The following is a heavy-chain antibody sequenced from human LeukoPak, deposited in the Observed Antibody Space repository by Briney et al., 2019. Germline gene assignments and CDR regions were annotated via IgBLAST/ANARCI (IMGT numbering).Heavy chain of an antibody. V-gene: IGHV3-23*01. CDR3: AKAHSVSAPGCFDP. J-gene: IGHJ5*02. Sequence: PGGSLRLSCAASGFIFGNYAMSWVRQAPGKGLEWVSGSGSGGGTYYANSVKGRLTISRDNSKNTLYLQMNSLRAEDTAIYYCAKAHSVSAPGCFDPWGQGTLVTVSS. CDR1: GFIFGNYA. CDR2: SGSGGGT. D-gene: IGHD5-18*01.